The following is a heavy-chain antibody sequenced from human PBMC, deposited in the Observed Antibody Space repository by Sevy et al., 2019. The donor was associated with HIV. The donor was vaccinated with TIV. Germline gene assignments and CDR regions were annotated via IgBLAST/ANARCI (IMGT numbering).Heavy chain of an antibody. CDR3: ARAGCSKPHDY. Sequence: GGSLRLSCATSGFPFNIYSMSWVRQAPGKGLEWVSTLSFGCGKINYADSVKGRFTISRGNSENTLYLEMNSLRAEDTALYFCARAGCSKPHDYWGRGTLVTVSS. CDR2: LSFGCGKI. D-gene: IGHD2-2*01. V-gene: IGHV3-23*01. CDR1: GFPFNIYS. J-gene: IGHJ4*02.